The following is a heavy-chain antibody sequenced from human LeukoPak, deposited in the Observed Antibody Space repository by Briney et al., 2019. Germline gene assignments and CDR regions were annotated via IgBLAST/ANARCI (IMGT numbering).Heavy chain of an antibody. J-gene: IGHJ4*02. V-gene: IGHV3-74*01. CDR2: INPDGSVT. CDR3: ARGGVVAGSDY. CDR1: GFTFRSYW. D-gene: IGHD2-15*01. Sequence: GGSLRLSCAASGFTFRSYWMYWVRKAPGKGLVWVSLINPDGSVTTYADSVKGRFTISRDNAKNTLYLQVSSLGAEDTALYYCARGGVVAGSDYWGQGTLVTVSS.